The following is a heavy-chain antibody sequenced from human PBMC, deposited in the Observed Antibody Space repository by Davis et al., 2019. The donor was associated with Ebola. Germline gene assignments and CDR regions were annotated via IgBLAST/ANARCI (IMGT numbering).Heavy chain of an antibody. Sequence: PGGSLRLSCAASGFTFSSYAMSWVRQAPGKGLEWVSAISGSGGSTYYADSVKGRFTISRDNSKNTLYLQMNSLRAEDTAVYYCAKPSTGYYSYYYYMDVWGKGTTVTVSS. CDR1: GFTFSSYA. CDR2: ISGSGGST. CDR3: AKPSTGYYSYYYYMDV. J-gene: IGHJ6*03. V-gene: IGHV3-23*01. D-gene: IGHD3-9*01.